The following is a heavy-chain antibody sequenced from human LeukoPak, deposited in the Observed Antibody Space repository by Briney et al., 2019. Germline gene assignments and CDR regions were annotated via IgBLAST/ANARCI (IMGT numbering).Heavy chain of an antibody. D-gene: IGHD3-10*01. J-gene: IGHJ6*02. CDR3: ARGTMVRGVRYPDPYYYYGTDV. CDR1: GFTFSSYG. Sequence: PGGSLRLSCAASGFTFSSYGMPWVRQAPGKGLEWVAVIWYDGSNKYYADSVKGRFTISRDNSKNTLYLQMNSLRAEDTAVYYCARGTMVRGVRYPDPYYYYGTDVWGQGTTVTVSS. CDR2: IWYDGSNK. V-gene: IGHV3-33*01.